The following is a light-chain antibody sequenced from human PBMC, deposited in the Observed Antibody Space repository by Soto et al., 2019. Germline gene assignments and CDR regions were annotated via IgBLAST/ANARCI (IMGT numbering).Light chain of an antibody. J-gene: IGKJ1*01. CDR3: QQYDTSRT. Sequence: EIVLTQSPGTLSLSPGERATLSCRASQSVSNRYLAWYQQKPGQAPRLLIYDTSRRATGIPDRFSGAGSGTDFSLTISRLEPEDFAVYYCQQYDTSRTFGQGTRVEI. CDR2: DTS. V-gene: IGKV3-20*01. CDR1: QSVSNRY.